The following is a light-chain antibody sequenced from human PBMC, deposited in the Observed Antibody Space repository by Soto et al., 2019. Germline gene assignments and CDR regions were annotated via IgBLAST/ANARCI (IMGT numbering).Light chain of an antibody. J-gene: IGKJ1*01. CDR2: CAS. CDR3: QQDKNRPWT. CDR1: QCVXSN. Sequence: VMTQSPAPVSVSLGESATLSCRASQCVXSNFAWYEWKPGQPPRVLXACASTMATGIPARLSGSGSATEFTLLISSLHSEDFAVYYCQQDKNRPWTFGQGTKVDIK. V-gene: IGKV3-15*01.